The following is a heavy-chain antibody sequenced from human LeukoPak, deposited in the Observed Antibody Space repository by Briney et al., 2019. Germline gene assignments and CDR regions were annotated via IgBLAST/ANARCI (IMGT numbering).Heavy chain of an antibody. V-gene: IGHV3-64D*06. D-gene: IGHD6-13*01. CDR3: VKGRYSSLPYYFDY. CDR1: GFIFSAYS. J-gene: IGHJ4*02. CDR2: ISSGGDTT. Sequence: QSGGSLRLSCSVSGFIFSAYSMHWVRQAPGKGLEYISGISSGGDTTYYADSVKGRFTISRDNSKNTLFLQMSSLRAEDTAVYSCVKGRYSSLPYYFDYWGQGTLVTVSS.